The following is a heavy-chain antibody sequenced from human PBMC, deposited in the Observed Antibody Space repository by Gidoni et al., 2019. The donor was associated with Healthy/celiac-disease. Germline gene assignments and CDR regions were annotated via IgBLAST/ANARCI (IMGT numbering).Heavy chain of an antibody. D-gene: IGHD2-2*01. Sequence: EVQLVESGGGLVQPGGSLKLSCAASGFTFSGSAMHWVRQASGKGLEWVGRIRSKANSYATAYAASVKGRFTISRDDSKNTAYLQMNSLKTEDTAVYYCTRLGGYCSSTSCQIDYWGQGTLVTVSS. CDR1: GFTFSGSA. CDR3: TRLGGYCSSTSCQIDY. V-gene: IGHV3-73*02. J-gene: IGHJ4*02. CDR2: IRSKANSYAT.